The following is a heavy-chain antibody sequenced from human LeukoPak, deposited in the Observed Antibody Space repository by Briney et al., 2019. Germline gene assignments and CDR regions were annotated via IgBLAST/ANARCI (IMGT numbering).Heavy chain of an antibody. D-gene: IGHD4-17*01. J-gene: IGHJ3*02. CDR1: SISSGVSGDAISSGGYY. Sequence: SISSGVSGDAISSGGYYWSWIRQHPGKGLEWIAYIYYDGSTYYNPSLKSRVTISIDTSKNQFSLKLTSVTAADTAVYYCARRTVTARAFDIWGQGTMVTVSS. CDR2: IYYDGST. CDR3: ARRTVTARAFDI. V-gene: IGHV4-31*02.